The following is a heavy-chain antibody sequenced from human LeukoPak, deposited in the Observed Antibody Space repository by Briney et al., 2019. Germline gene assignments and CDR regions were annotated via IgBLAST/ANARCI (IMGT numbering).Heavy chain of an antibody. J-gene: IGHJ6*04. D-gene: IGHD5-18*01. CDR3: ARDKFDMVRGYSYGSKDV. V-gene: IGHV3-21*01. CDR1: GFTFNSYS. CDR2: VSSSSSYI. Sequence: PGGSLRLSCAASGFTFNSYSMNWVRQAPGKGLEWVSSVSSSSSYIYYADSVKGRFTISRDNAKNSLYLQMNSLRAEDTAVYYCARDKFDMVRGYSYGSKDVWGKGTTVTVSS.